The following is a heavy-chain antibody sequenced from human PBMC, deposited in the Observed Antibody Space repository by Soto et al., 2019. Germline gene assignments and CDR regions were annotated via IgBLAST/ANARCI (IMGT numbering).Heavy chain of an antibody. CDR1: GGSISSSSYY. V-gene: IGHV4-39*01. J-gene: IGHJ6*02. Sequence: SETLSLTCTVSGGSISSSSYYWGWIRQPPGKGLEWIGSIYYSGSTYYNPSLKSRVTISVDTSKNQFSLKLSSVTAADTAVYYCARLGVDIIMDDWGQGTTVTVSS. CDR3: ARLGVDIIMDD. D-gene: IGHD5-12*01. CDR2: IYYSGST.